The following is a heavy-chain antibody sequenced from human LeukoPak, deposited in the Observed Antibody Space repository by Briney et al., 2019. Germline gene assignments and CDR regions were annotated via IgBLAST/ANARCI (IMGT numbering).Heavy chain of an antibody. CDR3: ARAVAYYYYGMDV. J-gene: IGHJ6*04. D-gene: IGHD6-19*01. CDR1: GFTFSSYG. Sequence: GGSLRLSCAASGFTFSSYGMHWVRQAPGKGLEWVAVIWYDGSNKYYADSVKGRFTISRDNSKNTLYLQMNSLRAEDTAVYYCARAVAYYYYGMDVWGKGTTVTVSS. CDR2: IWYDGSNK. V-gene: IGHV3-33*01.